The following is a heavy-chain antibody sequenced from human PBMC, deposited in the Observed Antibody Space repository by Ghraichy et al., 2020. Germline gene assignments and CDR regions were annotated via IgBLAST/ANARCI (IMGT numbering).Heavy chain of an antibody. CDR2: FSYSGNI. V-gene: IGHV4-59*01. CDR1: GGSISSDY. J-gene: IGHJ4*02. Sequence: SETLSLTCTVSGGSISSDYWSWIRQPPGKGLEWIGYFSYSGNINYIPSLKSRVTISLDTSRNQFSLKLTSVTAADTAVYYCARVGVRGVILYWGQGSLVTVSS. D-gene: IGHD3-10*01. CDR3: ARVGVRGVILY.